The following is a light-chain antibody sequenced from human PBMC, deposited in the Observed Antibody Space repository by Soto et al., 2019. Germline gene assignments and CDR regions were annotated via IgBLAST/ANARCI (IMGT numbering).Light chain of an antibody. CDR1: QSISNN. CDR3: QLYNNWPLT. J-gene: IGKJ4*01. CDR2: GAS. V-gene: IGKV3-15*01. Sequence: IVMTQSPATLSVSPGEGAALSCRASQSISNNLAWYQQRPGQSPRLLIYGASTSATGIPARFSGSGSGTEFTLTISSLQSEDSAVYYCQLYNNWPLTFGGGTKVEIK.